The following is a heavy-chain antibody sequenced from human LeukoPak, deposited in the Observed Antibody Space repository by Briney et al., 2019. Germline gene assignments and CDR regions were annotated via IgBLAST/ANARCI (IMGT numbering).Heavy chain of an antibody. CDR1: GFTFSGPA. CDR2: IRSKANSYAT. J-gene: IGHJ6*03. V-gene: IGHV3-73*01. D-gene: IGHD3-3*01. Sequence: GGSLKLSCAASGFTFSGPAMHWVRQASGKGLEWVGRIRSKANSYATAYAASVKGRFTISRDDSKNTAYLQMNSLKTEDTAVYYCTSRRFLASSYYYYMDVWGKGTTVTVSS. CDR3: TSRRFLASSYYYYMDV.